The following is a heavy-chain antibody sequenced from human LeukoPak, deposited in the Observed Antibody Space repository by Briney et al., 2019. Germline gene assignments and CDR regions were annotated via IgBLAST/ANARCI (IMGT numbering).Heavy chain of an antibody. J-gene: IGHJ4*02. CDR2: ISGSGGST. CDR3: AKPRYFDWLAFDY. Sequence: PGGSLRLSCASSGFTFSSYAMSWVRQAPGKGLEWVSAISGSGGSTYYADSVKGRFTISRDNSKNTLYLQMNSLRAEDTAVYYCAKPRYFDWLAFDYWGQGTLVTVSS. CDR1: GFTFSSYA. D-gene: IGHD3-9*01. V-gene: IGHV3-23*01.